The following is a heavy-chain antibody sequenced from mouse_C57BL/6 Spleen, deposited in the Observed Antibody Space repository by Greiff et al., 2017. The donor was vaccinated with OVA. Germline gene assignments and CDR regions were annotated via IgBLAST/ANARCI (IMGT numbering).Heavy chain of an antibody. CDR2: IDPEDGDT. D-gene: IGHD1-1*01. V-gene: IGHV14-1*01. CDR3: TTGSGSSLAY. J-gene: IGHJ3*01. Sequence: EVQLQQSGAELVRPGASVKLSCTASGFNIKDYYMHWVKQRPEQGLEWIGRIDPEDGDTEYAPKFQGKATMTADPSSNTAYLQLSSLTSEDTAVYYCTTGSGSSLAYGGQGTLVTVSA. CDR1: GFNIKDYY.